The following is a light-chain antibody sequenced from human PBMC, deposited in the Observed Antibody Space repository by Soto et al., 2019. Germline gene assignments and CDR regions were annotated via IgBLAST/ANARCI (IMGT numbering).Light chain of an antibody. CDR2: WAS. Sequence: IVMTQSPDSLTVSLGERATINCKASHPVLRSSNNKNHLAWYQQKTTQSPKMLISWASTRESGVPDRFSGSGSGTEFTLTISSLQAEDAAVYYCQQYYDVPVTFGHGTRLESK. CDR1: HPVLRSSNNKNH. V-gene: IGKV4-1*01. CDR3: QQYYDVPVT. J-gene: IGKJ5*01.